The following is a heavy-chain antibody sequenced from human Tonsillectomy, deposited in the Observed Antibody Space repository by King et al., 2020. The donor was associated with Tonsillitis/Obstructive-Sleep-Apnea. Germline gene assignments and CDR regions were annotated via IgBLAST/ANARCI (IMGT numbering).Heavy chain of an antibody. Sequence: VQLVESGGGVVQPGRSLRLSCVASGFTFSSYAMDWVRQAPGKGLEWVAIISYDGTNKYYADSGEGRFTISRDNSKNTLYLHMKRLRAEDTSVYYCARGGYCTSDSCSHLRWSDPWGQGTQVTVSS. J-gene: IGHJ5*02. CDR2: ISYDGTNK. V-gene: IGHV3-30*01. CDR3: ARGGYCTSDSCSHLRWSDP. D-gene: IGHD2-2*01. CDR1: GFTFSSYA.